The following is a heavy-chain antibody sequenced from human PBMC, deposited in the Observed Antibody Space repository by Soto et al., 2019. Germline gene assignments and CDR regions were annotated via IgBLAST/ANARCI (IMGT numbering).Heavy chain of an antibody. V-gene: IGHV1-18*01. CDR1: GYTFTNYG. CDR2: LSVLNPNT. Sequence: GSSVKVSCKDSGYTFTNYGISWLRQAPGQGLEWMGWLSVLNPNTHYAQKFQGRVTMTRDTSTTTAYLELRSLRSDDTAIYYCARERGKFFEYCSDDRRGGFDSWGQGSLVTVSA. J-gene: IGHJ4*02. CDR3: ARERGKFFEYCSDDRRGGFDS. D-gene: IGHD3-3*01.